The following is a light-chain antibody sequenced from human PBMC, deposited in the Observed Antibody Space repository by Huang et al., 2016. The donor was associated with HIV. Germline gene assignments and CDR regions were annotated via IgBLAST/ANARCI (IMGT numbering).Light chain of an antibody. V-gene: IGKV3-15*01. CDR3: QQYQDWPRT. Sequence: EIVMTQSPGTLSLSPGERATLSCRPSQSVSSNLAWYQHKPGQAPRLLIYGASTRATGVPARFSGSGSGTEFTLTISSVQSDDFVVYYCQQYQDWPRTFGQGTKVEIK. CDR2: GAS. J-gene: IGKJ1*01. CDR1: QSVSSN.